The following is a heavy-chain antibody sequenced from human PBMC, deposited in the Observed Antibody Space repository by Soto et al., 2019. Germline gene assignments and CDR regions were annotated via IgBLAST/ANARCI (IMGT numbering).Heavy chain of an antibody. D-gene: IGHD3-10*01. J-gene: IGHJ4*02. Sequence: QVQLQESGPGLVKPSQTLSLTCTVSGGSISSGGYYWSWIRQHPGKGLEWIGYIYYSGSTYYNPSLKSRVTISVDTSKNQFSLKLSSVTAADTDVYYCARDSGLLWFGVDYWGQGTLVTVSS. CDR3: ARDSGLLWFGVDY. CDR1: GGSISSGGYY. CDR2: IYYSGST. V-gene: IGHV4-31*03.